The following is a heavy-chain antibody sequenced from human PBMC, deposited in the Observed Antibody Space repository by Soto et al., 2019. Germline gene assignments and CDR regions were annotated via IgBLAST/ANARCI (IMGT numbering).Heavy chain of an antibody. D-gene: IGHD3-10*01. Sequence: QVQLVQSGADVKKPGSSVKVSCKASGDTFNFYTINWVRQAPGLGLEWMGRFNPILTMSNYAQKFEGRVRITADKSTSTAYMELSRLRAEDTAMYYCATSYGSGYHAFDFWGQGALVTVSS. CDR3: ATSYGSGYHAFDF. V-gene: IGHV1-69*02. CDR1: GDTFNFYT. CDR2: FNPILTMS. J-gene: IGHJ4*02.